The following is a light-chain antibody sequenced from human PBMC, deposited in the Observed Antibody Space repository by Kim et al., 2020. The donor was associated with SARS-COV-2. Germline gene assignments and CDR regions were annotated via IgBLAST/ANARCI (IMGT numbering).Light chain of an antibody. CDR2: DAS. Sequence: EIVLTQSPATLSLSPGERATLSCRASQSVSSYLAWYQQKPGQAPRLLIYDASSRAAGIPGRCSGSGSGTDFTLTISSLEPEDFAFYYCQQRNKWRTFGQGTKLEI. CDR1: QSVSSY. V-gene: IGKV3-11*01. CDR3: QQRNKWRT. J-gene: IGKJ2*02.